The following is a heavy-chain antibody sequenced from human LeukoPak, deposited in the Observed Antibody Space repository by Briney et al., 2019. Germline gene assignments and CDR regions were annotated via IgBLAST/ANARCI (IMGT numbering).Heavy chain of an antibody. Sequence: SETLSLTCTVSGGSISSSSYYWGWIRQPPGKGLEWIGSIYYSGSTYYNPSLKSRVTISVDTPKNQFSLKLSSVTAADTAVYYCARDVRYFDYWGQGTLVTVSS. V-gene: IGHV4-39*07. CDR2: IYYSGST. CDR1: GGSISSSSYY. CDR3: ARDVRYFDY. D-gene: IGHD1-14*01. J-gene: IGHJ4*02.